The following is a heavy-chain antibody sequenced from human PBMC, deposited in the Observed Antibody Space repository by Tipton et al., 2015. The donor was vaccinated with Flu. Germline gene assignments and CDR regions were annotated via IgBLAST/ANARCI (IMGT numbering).Heavy chain of an antibody. CDR1: GYTFTSYG. CDR2: ISAYNGNT. D-gene: IGHD6-13*01. Sequence: QLVQSGPEVKKPGASVKVSCKASGYTFTSYGISWVRQAPGQGLEWMGWISAYNGNTNYAQKLQGRVTMTTDTSTRTAYMELRSLRSDDTAVYYCARDGVSSSWYYYGMDVWGQGTTVTVPS. V-gene: IGHV1-18*01. CDR3: ARDGVSSSWYYYGMDV. J-gene: IGHJ6*02.